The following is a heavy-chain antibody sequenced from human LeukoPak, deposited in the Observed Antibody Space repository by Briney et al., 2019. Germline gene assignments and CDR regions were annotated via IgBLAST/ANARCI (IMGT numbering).Heavy chain of an antibody. D-gene: IGHD4-17*01. CDR3: ARLLDDYGDHGP. J-gene: IGHJ5*02. CDR2: INHSGST. Sequence: SETLSLTCAVYGGSFSGYYWSWIRQPPGKGLEWIGEINHSGSTNYNPSLKSRVTISVDTSKNQFSLKLSSVTAADTAVYYCARLLDDYGDHGPWGQGTLVTVFS. V-gene: IGHV4-34*01. CDR1: GGSFSGYY.